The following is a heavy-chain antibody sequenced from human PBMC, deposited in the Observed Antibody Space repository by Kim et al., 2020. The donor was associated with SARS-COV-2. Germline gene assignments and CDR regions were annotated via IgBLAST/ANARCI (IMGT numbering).Heavy chain of an antibody. D-gene: IGHD3-22*01. Sequence: SLKSRVTISVDTSKNQFSLKLSSVTAADTAVYYCARLYYDSSGYYYNFDYWGQGTLVTVSS. CDR3: ARLYYDSSGYYYNFDY. J-gene: IGHJ4*02. V-gene: IGHV4-61*07.